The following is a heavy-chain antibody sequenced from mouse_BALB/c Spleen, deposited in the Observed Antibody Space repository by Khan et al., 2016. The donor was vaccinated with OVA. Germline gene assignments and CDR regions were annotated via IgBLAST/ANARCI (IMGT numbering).Heavy chain of an antibody. CDR1: GYTFANFW. Sequence: QVQLQQSGAELAKPGASVKMSCKASGYTFANFWIHWIKQRPGQGLEWIGYINPSTGYTDYNQKFKDKATLTADKSSSTAYMRLSSLTSEVSAVYYCTRLGYSYGTTFVYWGQGTTLTVSS. V-gene: IGHV1-7*01. CDR2: INPSTGYT. CDR3: TRLGYSYGTTFVY. J-gene: IGHJ2*01. D-gene: IGHD1-1*01.